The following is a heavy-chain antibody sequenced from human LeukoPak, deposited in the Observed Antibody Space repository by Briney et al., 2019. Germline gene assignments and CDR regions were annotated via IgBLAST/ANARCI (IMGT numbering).Heavy chain of an antibody. Sequence: PSEPLSLTCTVSGGSISDYYWNWIRQPPGQGLEWIGYIYYNGSTTYNPSLKSRVNMSVDTAKNQFSLKLRSVTAADTAVYYCARGDFCSSSNCYLRPMDVWGKGTTVTVSS. D-gene: IGHD2-2*01. J-gene: IGHJ6*03. CDR2: IYYNGST. V-gene: IGHV4-59*01. CDR1: GGSISDYY. CDR3: ARGDFCSSSNCYLRPMDV.